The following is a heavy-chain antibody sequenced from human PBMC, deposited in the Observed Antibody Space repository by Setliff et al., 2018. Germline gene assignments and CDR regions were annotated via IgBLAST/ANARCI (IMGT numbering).Heavy chain of an antibody. D-gene: IGHD3-22*01. CDR2: IYIGGSA. Sequence: PSETLSLTCTVSGGSISSYYWSWIRQPAGKGLEWTGHIYIGGSANYNPSLKSRVTMSIDTPKNQCSLKLSSVTAADTAVYYCARESRYYYDNLGTLDYWGQGTLVTVS. J-gene: IGHJ4*02. V-gene: IGHV4-4*07. CDR3: ARESRYYYDNLGTLDY. CDR1: GGSISSYY.